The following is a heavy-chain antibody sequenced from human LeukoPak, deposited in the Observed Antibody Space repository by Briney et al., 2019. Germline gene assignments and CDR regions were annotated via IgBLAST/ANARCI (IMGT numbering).Heavy chain of an antibody. CDR1: GFTFDTYA. D-gene: IGHD3-10*01. CDR2: IGNTET. V-gene: IGHV3-23*01. Sequence: GGSLRLSCAASGFTFDTYAMSWVRQAPGKGLEWVSTIGNTETYYADSVKGRFTISRDNRQNTVYLQMTSLRAEDTAVYFCAKHAIRGNGIYDAFDIWGQGTRVTVSS. CDR3: AKHAIRGNGIYDAFDI. J-gene: IGHJ3*02.